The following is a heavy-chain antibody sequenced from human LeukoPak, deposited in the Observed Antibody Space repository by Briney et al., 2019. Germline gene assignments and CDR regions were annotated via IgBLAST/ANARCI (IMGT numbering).Heavy chain of an antibody. J-gene: IGHJ4*02. D-gene: IGHD3-10*01. V-gene: IGHV5-51*01. CDR1: GYSFTSYW. CDR3: ARHGYGSGFHGVAGEVGPFDY. Sequence: GESLKIPCKGSGYSFTSYWIGWVRQMPGKGLEWMGIIYPGDSDTRYSPSFQGQVTISADKSISTAYLQWSSLKASDTAMYYCARHGYGSGFHGVAGEVGPFDYWGQGTLVTVSS. CDR2: IYPGDSDT.